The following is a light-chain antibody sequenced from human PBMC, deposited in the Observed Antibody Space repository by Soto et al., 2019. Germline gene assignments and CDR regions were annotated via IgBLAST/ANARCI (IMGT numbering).Light chain of an antibody. CDR2: AAS. V-gene: IGKV1-39*01. J-gene: IGKJ4*01. Sequence: DIEMIQSPPSLSASVGDRITITCRASQSITSYLNWFQQKPGKAPNLLIFAASNLQSGVPSRFGGSGSGTDFTLTINSLQPEDSATYYCQQSYSPLLAFGGGTKVEV. CDR1: QSITSY. CDR3: QQSYSPLLA.